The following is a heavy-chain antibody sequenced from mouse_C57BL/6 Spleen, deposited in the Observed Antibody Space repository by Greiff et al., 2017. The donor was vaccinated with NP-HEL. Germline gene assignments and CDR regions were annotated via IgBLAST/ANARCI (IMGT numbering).Heavy chain of an antibody. Sequence: EVQLQQSGPGLVKPSQSLSLTCSVTGYSITSGYYWNWIRQFPGNKLEWMGYISYDGSNNYNPSLKNRISITRDTSKNQFFLKLNSVTTEDTATYYCAREDYYYGSSMDYWGQGTSVTVSS. D-gene: IGHD1-1*01. CDR1: GYSITSGYY. CDR3: AREDYYYGSSMDY. V-gene: IGHV3-6*01. CDR2: ISYDGSN. J-gene: IGHJ4*01.